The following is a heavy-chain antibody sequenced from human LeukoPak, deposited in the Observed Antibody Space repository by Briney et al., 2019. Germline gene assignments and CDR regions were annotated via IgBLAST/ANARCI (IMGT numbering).Heavy chain of an antibody. V-gene: IGHV4-59*01. CDR2: IHYSGSA. CDR3: ARVTPAGAWLGYFDY. CDR1: GGSISSYY. J-gene: IGHJ4*02. Sequence: SETLSLTCTVSGGSISSYYWSWIRQPPGKGLEWIGYIHYSGSANYNPSLKSRVIISVDTSKNQFSLKLRSVTAADTAVYYCARVTPAGAWLGYFDYWGQGTLVTVSS. D-gene: IGHD6-19*01.